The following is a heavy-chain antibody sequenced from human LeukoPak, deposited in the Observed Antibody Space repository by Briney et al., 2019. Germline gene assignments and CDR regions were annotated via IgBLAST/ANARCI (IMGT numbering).Heavy chain of an antibody. CDR3: ARDAPYDSGGYYYYYYYYYMDV. D-gene: IGHD3-22*01. Sequence: SETLSLTCTVSGGSISSYYWSXXRQPAGKGXXXXXXXXXXXXTNYNPSLKSRVTMSVDTSKNQFSLKLSSVTAADTAVYYCARDAPYDSGGYYYYYYYYYMDVWGKGTTDTVSS. V-gene: IGHV4-4*07. J-gene: IGHJ6*03. CDR1: GGSISSYY. CDR2: XXXXXXT.